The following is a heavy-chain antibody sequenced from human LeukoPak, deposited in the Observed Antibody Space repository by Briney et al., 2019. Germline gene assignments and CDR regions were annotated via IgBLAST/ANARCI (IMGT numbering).Heavy chain of an antibody. J-gene: IGHJ3*02. D-gene: IGHD6-19*01. V-gene: IGHV3-53*01. CDR3: ARRSYIAVAGEDAFDI. Sequence: RGSLRLSCAASGFTVNNNYMSWVRQAPGKGLEWVSVIYSGGSTYYTESVKGRFTISRDTSKNTLYLQMNSLRAEDTAVYYCARRSYIAVAGEDAFDIWGQGTMVTVSS. CDR2: IYSGGST. CDR1: GFTVNNNY.